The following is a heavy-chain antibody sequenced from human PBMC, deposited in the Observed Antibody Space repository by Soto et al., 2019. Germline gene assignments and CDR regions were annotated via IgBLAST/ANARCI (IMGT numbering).Heavy chain of an antibody. Sequence: EVQLLESGGGLVQPGGSLRLSCAASAFTFTNDAMSRVRQAPGKGLEWVSSISGSGGSTYYADSVQGRFTISRDNSNNTLYLQMDSLRAEDTAVYFCAKRGHSTSWYWFDPWGQGTQVTVSS. D-gene: IGHD6-13*01. CDR1: AFTFTNDA. J-gene: IGHJ5*02. CDR2: ISGSGGST. V-gene: IGHV3-23*01. CDR3: AKRGHSTSWYWFDP.